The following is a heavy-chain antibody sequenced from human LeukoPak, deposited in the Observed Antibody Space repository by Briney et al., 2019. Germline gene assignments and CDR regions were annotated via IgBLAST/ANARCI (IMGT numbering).Heavy chain of an antibody. CDR2: IIPIFGTA. V-gene: IGHV1-69*06. CDR1: GYNLFSYD. Sequence: SVKVSCKASGYNLFSYDINWVRQATGQGLEWMGGIIPIFGTANYAQKFQGRVTITADKSTSTAYMELSSLRSEDTAVYYCASKTEMTTATRDAFDIWGQGTMVTVSS. J-gene: IGHJ3*02. CDR3: ASKTEMTTATRDAFDI. D-gene: IGHD5-24*01.